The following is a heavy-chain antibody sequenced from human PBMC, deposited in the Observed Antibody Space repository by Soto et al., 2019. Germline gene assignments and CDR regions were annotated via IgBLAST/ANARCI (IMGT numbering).Heavy chain of an antibody. CDR2: IIPILGIA. Sequence: QVQLVQSGAEVKKPGSSVKVSCKASGGTFSSYTISWVRQAPGQGLEWMGRIIPILGIANYAQKFQGRVTITADKSTSTADMELSSLRSEDTAVYYCARTGYCSSTSCSDGAFDIWGQGTMVTVSS. D-gene: IGHD2-2*01. CDR1: GGTFSSYT. J-gene: IGHJ3*02. CDR3: ARTGYCSSTSCSDGAFDI. V-gene: IGHV1-69*02.